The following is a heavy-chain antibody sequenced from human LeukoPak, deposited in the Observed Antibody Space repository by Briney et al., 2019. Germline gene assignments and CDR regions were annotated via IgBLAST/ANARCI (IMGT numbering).Heavy chain of an antibody. CDR1: GFTFSNYW. D-gene: IGHD2-21*02. CDR3: ARDLDTYVVLTAYDTFDV. CDR2: IKPSGSEK. J-gene: IGHJ3*01. V-gene: IGHV3-7*01. Sequence: GGSLRLSCEGSGFTFSNYWVTWVRQAPGKGLEWVANIKPSGSEKHYADSVEGRFTISRDNAKNSLYLQMSSLRAEDTAVYYCARDLDTYVVLTAYDTFDVWGQGTMVTVSS.